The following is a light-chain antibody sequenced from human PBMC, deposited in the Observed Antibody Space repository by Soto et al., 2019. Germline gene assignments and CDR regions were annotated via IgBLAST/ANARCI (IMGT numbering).Light chain of an antibody. Sequence: DIQMTQSPSTLSASVGDSVTITCRASHNIRKWLAWYQQKPGKAPNPLIYDASSLKSGVPASFSGSVSGTEFALTNIRLQSDEFATYFCTQYNASPAFGQGTRLEIK. V-gene: IGKV1-5*01. CDR3: TQYNASPA. J-gene: IGKJ5*01. CDR1: HNIRKW. CDR2: DAS.